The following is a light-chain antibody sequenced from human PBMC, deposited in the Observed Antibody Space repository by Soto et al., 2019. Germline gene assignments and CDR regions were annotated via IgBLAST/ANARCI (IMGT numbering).Light chain of an antibody. V-gene: IGLV2-23*02. CDR2: EVS. CDR1: SSDVGSYNL. J-gene: IGLJ1*01. CDR3: CSYAGSSTSYV. Sequence: QSALTQPASVSGSPGQSITISCTGTSSDVGSYNLVSWYQQHPGKAPKLMIYEVSKRPSGVSNRFSGSKSGNTASQTISGLQAEDEADYYCCSYAGSSTSYVFGTGTKLTVL.